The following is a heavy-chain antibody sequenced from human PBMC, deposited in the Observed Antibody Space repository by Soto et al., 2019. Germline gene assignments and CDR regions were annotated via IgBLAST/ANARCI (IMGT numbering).Heavy chain of an antibody. Sequence: PGESLKISCKGSGYKFSTYWIAWVRQMPGKGLEFMGVVYPSTSQATYSPSFQGQVTISADKSINTAYLEWGGLKASDTAMYYCARSRRGAYSSGWYSPSGYYNYGIDVWGQGTKVTVSS. CDR1: GYKFSTYW. CDR2: VYPSTSQA. J-gene: IGHJ6*02. V-gene: IGHV5-51*01. D-gene: IGHD6-19*01. CDR3: ARSRRGAYSSGWYSPSGYYNYGIDV.